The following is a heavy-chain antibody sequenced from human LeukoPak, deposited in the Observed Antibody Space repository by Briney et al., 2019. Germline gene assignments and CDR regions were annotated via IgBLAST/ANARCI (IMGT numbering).Heavy chain of an antibody. V-gene: IGHV3-23*01. Sequence: GGSLRLSCAASGFTFSSFTMNWVRQAPGKGLEWVSAISGSGGSTYYADSVKGRFTISRDNSKNTLYLQMNSLRAEDTAVYYCAKDEVVPAATFDYWGQGTLVTVSS. J-gene: IGHJ4*02. CDR3: AKDEVVPAATFDY. D-gene: IGHD2-2*01. CDR2: ISGSGGST. CDR1: GFTFSSFT.